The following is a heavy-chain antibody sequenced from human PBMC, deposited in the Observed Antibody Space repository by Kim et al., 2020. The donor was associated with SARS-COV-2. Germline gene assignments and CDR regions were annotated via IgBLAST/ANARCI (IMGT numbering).Heavy chain of an antibody. D-gene: IGHD5-12*01. J-gene: IGHJ4*02. CDR3: ARALRGYSGYDSDY. Sequence: AAPVQGRFTIPRDYAKNPLYLQMNSLGDEDTAVYYCARALRGYSGYDSDYWGRGTLVTVSS. V-gene: IGHV3-48*02.